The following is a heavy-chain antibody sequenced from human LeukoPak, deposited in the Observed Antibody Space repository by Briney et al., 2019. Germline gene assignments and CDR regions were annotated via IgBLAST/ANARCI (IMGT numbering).Heavy chain of an antibody. CDR1: GFTFSSYS. CDR3: ARGRRGTRRIQLWTQNRYYYYYYMDV. D-gene: IGHD5-18*01. V-gene: IGHV3-21*04. CDR2: ISSSSSYI. Sequence: NTGGSLRLSCAASGFTFSSYSMNWVRQAPGKGLEWVSSISSSSSYIYYADSVKGRFTISRDNAKNSLYLQMNSLRAEDTAVYYCARGRRGTRRIQLWTQNRYYYYYYMDVWGKGTTVTVSS. J-gene: IGHJ6*03.